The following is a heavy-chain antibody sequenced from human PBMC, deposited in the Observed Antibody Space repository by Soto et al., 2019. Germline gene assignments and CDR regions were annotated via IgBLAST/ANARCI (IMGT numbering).Heavy chain of an antibody. V-gene: IGHV4-34*01. CDR2: INHSGST. CDR1: GGSFSGYY. Sequence: SDTLSLTCAVYGGSFSGYYWSWIRQPPGKGLEWIGEINHSGSTNYSPSLKSRVTISVDTSKNQFSLKLSSVTAADTAVYYCARGGGGYCTNGVCYPTNIRKSYYYYYTDLWGKGTTVTVSS. CDR3: ARGGGGYCTNGVCYPTNIRKSYYYYYTDL. D-gene: IGHD2-8*01. J-gene: IGHJ6*03.